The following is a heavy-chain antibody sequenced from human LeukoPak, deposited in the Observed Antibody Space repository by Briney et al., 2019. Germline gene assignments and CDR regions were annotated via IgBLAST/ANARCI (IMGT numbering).Heavy chain of an antibody. D-gene: IGHD1-1*01. CDR3: ARVGTGTIDY. Sequence: SQTLSLTCTVSGGSISSGSYYWSWIRQPAGKGLEWIGRIYTSGSTNYHPSLKSRVTISVDTSKNQFSLKLSSVTAADTGFYYCARVGTGTIDYWGQGTLVTVSS. CDR1: GGSISSGSYY. CDR2: IYTSGST. V-gene: IGHV4-61*02. J-gene: IGHJ4*02.